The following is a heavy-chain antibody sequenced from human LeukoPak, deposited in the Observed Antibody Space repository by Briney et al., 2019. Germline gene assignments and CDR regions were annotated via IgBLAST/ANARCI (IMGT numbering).Heavy chain of an antibody. J-gene: IGHJ6*03. CDR2: IKQDGSEK. CDR3: ARGGRFLEWSLYYYYMDV. CDR1: GFTFSSYW. D-gene: IGHD3-3*01. Sequence: PGGSLRLSCAASGFTFSSYWMSWVRQAPGKGLEWVANIKQDGSEKYYVDSVKGRFTISRDNSKNTLYLQMNSLRAEDTAVYYCARGGRFLEWSLYYYYMDVWGKGTTVTVSS. V-gene: IGHV3-7*01.